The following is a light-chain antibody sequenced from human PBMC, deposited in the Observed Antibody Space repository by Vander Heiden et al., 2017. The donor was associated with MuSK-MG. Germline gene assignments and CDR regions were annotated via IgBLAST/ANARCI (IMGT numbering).Light chain of an antibody. Sequence: HSALTQPPSASGSPGQSVTISCTGTSSDVGAYDYVSWYQQHPGKAPKLIIYEVTKRPSGVPDRFSGSKSGNTASLTVSGLRAEDGADYYCSSYAGRNDYIIFGGGTKLTVL. J-gene: IGLJ2*01. CDR1: SSDVGAYDY. CDR3: SSYAGRNDYII. V-gene: IGLV2-8*01. CDR2: EVT.